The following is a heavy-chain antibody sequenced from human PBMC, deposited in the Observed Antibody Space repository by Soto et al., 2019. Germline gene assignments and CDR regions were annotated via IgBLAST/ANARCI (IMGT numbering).Heavy chain of an antibody. CDR3: ARVGYCRGGRCYPAYYGMDV. J-gene: IGHJ6*02. D-gene: IGHD2-15*01. CDR1: GGPISSSDW. V-gene: IGHV4-4*02. Sequence: QVQLRESGPGLVQPSGTLSLTCAVSGGPISSSDWWSWVRQPPGKGLEWIGQIHHSGSTSNNPSLRSRVTISVDKSKHQFSLKLSSATAADTAVYYCARVGYCRGGRCYPAYYGMDVWGQGTTVTVAS. CDR2: IHHSGST.